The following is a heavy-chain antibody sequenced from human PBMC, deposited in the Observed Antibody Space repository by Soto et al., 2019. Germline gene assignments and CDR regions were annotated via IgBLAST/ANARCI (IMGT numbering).Heavy chain of an antibody. D-gene: IGHD3-22*01. J-gene: IGHJ3*02. CDR3: ATEYDSSGYLPWGAFDI. CDR1: GYTLTELS. V-gene: IGHV1-24*01. Sequence: ASVKVSCKVSGYTLTELSMHWVRQAPGKGLEWKGGFDPEDGETIYAQKFQGRVTMTEDTSTDTAYMELSSLRSEDTAVYYCATEYDSSGYLPWGAFDIWGQGTMVTVSS. CDR2: FDPEDGET.